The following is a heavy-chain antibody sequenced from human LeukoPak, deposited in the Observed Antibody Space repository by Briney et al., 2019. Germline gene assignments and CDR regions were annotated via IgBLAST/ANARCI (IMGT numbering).Heavy chain of an antibody. J-gene: IGHJ3*02. V-gene: IGHV3-53*01. Sequence: GGSLRLSCAASGFTVSSNYMSWVRQAPGKGLEWVSVIYSGGSTYYADSVKGRFTISRGNSKNTLYLQMNSLRAEDTAVYYCARVDYSSGWYISHAFDIWGQGTMVTVSS. D-gene: IGHD6-19*01. CDR3: ARVDYSSGWYISHAFDI. CDR2: IYSGGST. CDR1: GFTVSSNY.